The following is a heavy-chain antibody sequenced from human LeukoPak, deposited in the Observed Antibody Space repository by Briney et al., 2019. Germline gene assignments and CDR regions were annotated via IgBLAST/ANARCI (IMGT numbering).Heavy chain of an antibody. J-gene: IGHJ4*02. CDR2: IYTSGST. CDR3: ARASYYDSSGYLY. V-gene: IGHV4-61*02. Sequence: PSETLSLTCTVSGGSISSGSYYWSWIRQPAGKGLEWIGRIYTSGSTNYNPSLKSRVTISVDTYKNQFCLKLSSVTAADTAVYYCARASYYDSSGYLYWGQGTLVTVSS. D-gene: IGHD3-22*01. CDR1: GGSISSGSYY.